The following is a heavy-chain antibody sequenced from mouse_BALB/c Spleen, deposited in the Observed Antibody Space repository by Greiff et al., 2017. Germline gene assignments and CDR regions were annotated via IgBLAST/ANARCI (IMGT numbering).Heavy chain of an antibody. V-gene: IGHV5-6-3*01. CDR3: AREYDYDDGGFDY. CDR2: INSNGGST. D-gene: IGHD2-4*01. Sequence: EVQLVESGGGLVQPGGSLKLSCAASGFTFSSYGMSWVRQTPDKRLELVATINSNGGSTYYPDSVKGRFTISRDNAKNTLYLQMSSLKSEDTAMYYCAREYDYDDGGFDYWGQGTTLTVSS. J-gene: IGHJ2*01. CDR1: GFTFSSYG.